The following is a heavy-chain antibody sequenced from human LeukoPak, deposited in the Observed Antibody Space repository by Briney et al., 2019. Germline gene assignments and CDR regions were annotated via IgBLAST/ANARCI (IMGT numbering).Heavy chain of an antibody. V-gene: IGHV4-31*03. D-gene: IGHD5-12*01. CDR1: GGSISSGVYY. CDR2: IHYSGDT. CDR3: ARLRDIDGMDV. Sequence: PSQTLSLTCSVSGGSISSGVYYWNWIRQHPGKGLEWIGYIHYSGDTFYNPSLKSRVTISVDTSKSQFSLKLSSVTAADTAVYYCARLRDIDGMDVWGQGTTVTVSS. J-gene: IGHJ6*02.